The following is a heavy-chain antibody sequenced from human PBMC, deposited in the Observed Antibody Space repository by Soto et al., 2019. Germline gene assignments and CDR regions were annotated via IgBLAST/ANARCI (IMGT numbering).Heavy chain of an antibody. CDR3: ARDISTAMIYNWFDP. Sequence: SETLSLTCTVSGGSISSYYWSWIRQPAGKGLEWIGRIYSSGSTNYNPSLKSRVTMSVDTSQNQFSLKLSSVTAADTAVYYCARDISTAMIYNWFDPWGQVKLVT. D-gene: IGHD5-18*01. J-gene: IGHJ5*02. CDR2: IYSSGST. CDR1: GGSISSYY. V-gene: IGHV4-4*07.